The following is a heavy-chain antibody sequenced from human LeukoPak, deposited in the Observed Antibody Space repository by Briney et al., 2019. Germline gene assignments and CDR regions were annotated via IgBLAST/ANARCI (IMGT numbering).Heavy chain of an antibody. Sequence: PGGSLRLSCAASGFTFSNYWMSWVRQAPGKGLEWVANIKQDGSEKYYVDSVKGRFTISRDNAKNSLYLQMNSLRAEDTAVYYCARDLGVLWFGESNPFDYWGQGTLVTVSS. D-gene: IGHD3-10*01. CDR2: IKQDGSEK. V-gene: IGHV3-7*01. CDR1: GFTFSNYW. CDR3: ARDLGVLWFGESNPFDY. J-gene: IGHJ4*02.